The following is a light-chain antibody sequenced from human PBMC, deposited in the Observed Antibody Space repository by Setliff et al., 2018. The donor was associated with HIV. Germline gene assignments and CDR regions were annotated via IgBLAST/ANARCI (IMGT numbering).Light chain of an antibody. CDR2: DVS. Sequence: QSVLTQSASVSGSPGQSITISCTGTSSDIGDYNFVSWYQQHPGKAPKLMIYDVSKRPSGVSNRFSGSKSGSTASLTTSGLQAEDEGDYYCSSYTSSSTYVFGTGTKVTVL. J-gene: IGLJ1*01. CDR1: SSDIGDYNF. CDR3: SSYTSSSTYV. V-gene: IGLV2-14*01.